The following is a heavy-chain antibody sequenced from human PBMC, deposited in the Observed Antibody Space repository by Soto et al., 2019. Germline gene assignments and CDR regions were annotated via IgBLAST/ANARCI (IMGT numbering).Heavy chain of an antibody. J-gene: IGHJ5*02. CDR1: GGTFSTYT. Sequence: SVKVSCKGSGGTFSTYTITWVRQAPGQGLEWMGRIIPIIGIINYAQKFQGRVTISADKFTGTAYMELTGLRSDDTAVYYCAGDPDSHYNDSHASSYPWGQGTLVTVSS. CDR3: AGDPDSHYNDSHASSYP. V-gene: IGHV1-69*04. D-gene: IGHD4-4*01. CDR2: IIPIIGII.